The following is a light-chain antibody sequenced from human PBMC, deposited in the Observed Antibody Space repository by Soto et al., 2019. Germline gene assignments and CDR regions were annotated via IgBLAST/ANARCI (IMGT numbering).Light chain of an antibody. V-gene: IGKV3-20*01. Sequence: EIVLTQSPGTLSLSPGERATLSCRASQSVGKSLAWYQQKPGQAPRLLIYGASTRATGIPDRFSGSGSGTDFTLTISRLEPEDFAVYYCQQYTSSTYTFGQGTKLEIK. CDR1: QSVGKS. J-gene: IGKJ2*01. CDR2: GAS. CDR3: QQYTSSTYT.